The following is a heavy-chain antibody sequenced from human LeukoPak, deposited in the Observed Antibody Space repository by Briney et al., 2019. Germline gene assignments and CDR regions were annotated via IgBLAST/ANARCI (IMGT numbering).Heavy chain of an antibody. CDR1: GYTFTIYY. J-gene: IGHJ4*02. CDR2: INPSGGST. CDR3: ARDHQYGDYDGAFDY. Sequence: ASVKVSCKASGYTFTIYYMHWVRQAPGQGLEWMGIINPSGGSTSYAQKFQGRVTMTRDMSTSTVYMELSSLRSEDTAVYYCARDHQYGDYDGAFDYWGQGTLVTVSS. V-gene: IGHV1-46*01. D-gene: IGHD4-17*01.